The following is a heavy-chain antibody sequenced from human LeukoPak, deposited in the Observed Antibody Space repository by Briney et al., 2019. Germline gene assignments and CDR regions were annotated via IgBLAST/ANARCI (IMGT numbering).Heavy chain of an antibody. CDR3: ARHCGNSDYFDY. CDR1: GGSISSYY. V-gene: IGHV4-59*08. D-gene: IGHD4-23*01. CDR2: IYYSGST. Sequence: SETLSPTCTVSGGSISSYYWSWIRQPPGKGLEWIGYIYYSGSTNYNPSLKSRDTISVDTSKNQFSLKLSSVTAADTAVYYCARHCGNSDYFDYWGQGTLVTVSS. J-gene: IGHJ4*02.